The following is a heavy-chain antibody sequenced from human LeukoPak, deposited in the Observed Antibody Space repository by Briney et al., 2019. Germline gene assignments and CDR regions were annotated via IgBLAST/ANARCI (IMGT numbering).Heavy chain of an antibody. CDR2: IWYDGSNK. J-gene: IGHJ4*02. CDR1: GFTFSNYG. Sequence: QSGGSLRLSCAASGFTFSNYGMHWVRQAPGKGLEWVAVIWYDGSNKYYADSVKGRFTISRDNSKNTLYLQMNSLRVEDTAVYYCARVSYGYAYYFDYWGRGTLVTVSS. V-gene: IGHV3-33*01. CDR3: ARVSYGYAYYFDY. D-gene: IGHD5-18*01.